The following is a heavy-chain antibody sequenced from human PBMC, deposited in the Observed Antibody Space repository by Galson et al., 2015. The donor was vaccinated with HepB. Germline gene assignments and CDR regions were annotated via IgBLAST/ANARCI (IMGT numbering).Heavy chain of an antibody. CDR1: GYSFTSYW. J-gene: IGHJ4*02. CDR3: ASVPHTPRPSYSSSWYSY. Sequence: QSGAEVKKPGESLRISCKGSGYSFTSYWISWVRQMPGKGLEWMGRIDPSDSYTNYSPSFQGHVTISTDKSISTAYLQWSSLKASDTAMYYCASVPHTPRPSYSSSWYSYWGQGTLVTVSS. D-gene: IGHD6-13*01. CDR2: IDPSDSYT. V-gene: IGHV5-10-1*01.